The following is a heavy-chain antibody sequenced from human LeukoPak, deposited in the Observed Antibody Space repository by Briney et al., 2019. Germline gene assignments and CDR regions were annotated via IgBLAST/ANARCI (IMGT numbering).Heavy chain of an antibody. CDR3: ARDSRRCSSTSCYWGWFDP. J-gene: IGHJ5*02. Sequence: SVKVSCKASGGTFSSYAISWVRQAPGQGLEWMGGIIPIFVTANYAQKFQGRVTITADKSTSTAYMELSSLRSEDTAVYYCARDSRRCSSTSCYWGWFDPWGQGTLVTVSS. CDR1: GGTFSSYA. CDR2: IIPIFVTA. V-gene: IGHV1-69*06. D-gene: IGHD2-2*01.